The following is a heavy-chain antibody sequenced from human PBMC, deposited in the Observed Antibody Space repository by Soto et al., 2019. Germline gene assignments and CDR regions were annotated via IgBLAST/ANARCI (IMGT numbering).Heavy chain of an antibody. D-gene: IGHD2-15*01. J-gene: IGHJ4*02. V-gene: IGHV1-8*01. Sequence: QVQLVQSGAEVKKPGASVKVSCEASGYPFSAFDINWVRQAGGQGLEWMGWMNPDSGDTAFAQRFQDRITMTRSTSISTAYMELSRLPSDDTAVYFCVRQPGGVATPGDDYWGQGTLVTVSS. CDR2: MNPDSGDT. CDR3: VRQPGGVATPGDDY. CDR1: GYPFSAFD.